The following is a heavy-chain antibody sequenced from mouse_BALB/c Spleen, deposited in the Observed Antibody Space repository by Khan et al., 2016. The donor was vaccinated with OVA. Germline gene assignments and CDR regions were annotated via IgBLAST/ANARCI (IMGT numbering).Heavy chain of an antibody. D-gene: IGHD3-3*01. J-gene: IGHJ3*01. CDR3: ARGGDGGFAY. CDR1: GYTFTSYD. CDR2: MFTGDGST. V-gene: IGHV1-85*01. Sequence: QVQLQQSGAELVKPGASVKLSCKASGYTFTSYDINWVRQRPEQGLEWIGWMFTGDGSTKYNENFKGKATLTTDKSSSTDYMQLSRLTSEDSGAYFCARGGDGGFAYWGQGTLVTVSA.